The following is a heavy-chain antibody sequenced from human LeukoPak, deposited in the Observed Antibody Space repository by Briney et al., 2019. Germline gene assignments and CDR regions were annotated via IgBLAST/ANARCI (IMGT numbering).Heavy chain of an antibody. Sequence: GGSLRLSCAASGFTFSSYAMSWVRQAPGKGLEWVSAISGSGGSTYYADSVKGRFTISRDNAKNTLYLQMNSLRAEGTAVYYCARDRDSYSSSWYSNWFDPWGQGTLVTVSS. CDR3: ARDRDSYSSSWYSNWFDP. V-gene: IGHV3-23*01. CDR2: ISGSGGST. CDR1: GFTFSSYA. D-gene: IGHD6-13*01. J-gene: IGHJ5*02.